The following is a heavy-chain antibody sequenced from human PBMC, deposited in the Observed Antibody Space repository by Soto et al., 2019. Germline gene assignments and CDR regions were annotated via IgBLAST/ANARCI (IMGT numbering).Heavy chain of an antibody. CDR3: VKEFKGAFDY. D-gene: IGHD3-16*01. CDR2: IYSGGNT. Sequence: HPGGSLRLSCAASGFTVSSNYMSWVRQAPGKGLEWVSVIYSGGNTDYADSVKGRFTMSRDNSKNTLYLQMNSLRAEDTAVYFCVKEFKGAFDYWGQGTLVTVSS. J-gene: IGHJ4*02. V-gene: IGHV3-53*01. CDR1: GFTVSSNY.